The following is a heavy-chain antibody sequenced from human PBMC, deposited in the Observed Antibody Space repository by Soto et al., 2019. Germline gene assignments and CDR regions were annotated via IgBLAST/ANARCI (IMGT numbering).Heavy chain of an antibody. D-gene: IGHD3-10*01. J-gene: IGHJ4*02. CDR3: ARGGGFFDY. Sequence: EGQLVESGGGLVQPGGSMRLSCAASGFTFSSYVINWLRQAPGKGLEWVSHISISSSTRYYADSVRGRFTISRDNAKNSLYLQMNSLRDEDTAVYYCARGGGFFDYWGQGTLVTVSS. CDR1: GFTFSSYV. V-gene: IGHV3-48*02. CDR2: ISISSSTR.